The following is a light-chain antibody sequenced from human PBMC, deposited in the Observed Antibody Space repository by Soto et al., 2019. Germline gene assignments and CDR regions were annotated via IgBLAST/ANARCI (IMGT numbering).Light chain of an antibody. CDR1: RSDVGGYRY. J-gene: IGLJ2*01. CDR2: DVA. V-gene: IGLV2-11*01. Sequence: QSVLTQPRSVSGSPGQSVTVSCTGSRSDVGGYRYVSWYQKVPGRAPKLVIFDVAKRPSGVPGRFSGVKSGNTAFLTISELQAEDEGDYYCTSYTTTSAVIFGGGTKLTVL. CDR3: TSYTTTSAVI.